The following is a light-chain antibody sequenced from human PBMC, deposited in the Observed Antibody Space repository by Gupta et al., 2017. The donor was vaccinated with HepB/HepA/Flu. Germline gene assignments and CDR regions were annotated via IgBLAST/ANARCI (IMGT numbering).Light chain of an antibody. CDR2: LGS. CDR3: MQALQTLTFT. J-gene: IGKJ3*01. V-gene: IGKV2-28*01. Sequence: DLVMTQSPLSLSVTPGEPASISCRSSQSLLHSNGYNYLDWYLQKPGQSPQLLIYLGSNRASGVPDRFSGSGSGTDFTLKISRVEAEDVGVYYCMQALQTLTFTFGHGTKVDIK. CDR1: QSLLHSNGYNY.